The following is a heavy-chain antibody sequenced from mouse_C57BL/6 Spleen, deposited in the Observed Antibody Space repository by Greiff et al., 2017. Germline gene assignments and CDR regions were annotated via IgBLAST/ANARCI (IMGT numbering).Heavy chain of an antibody. CDR1: GYTFTGYW. Sequence: VQRVESGAELMKPGASVKLSCKATGYTFTGYWIEWVKQRPGHGLEWIGEILPGSGSTNYNEKFKGKATFTADTSSNTAYMQLSSLSSDDSAIYYCASHYSNYGGFAYWGQGTLVTVSA. CDR3: ASHYSNYGGFAY. D-gene: IGHD2-5*01. V-gene: IGHV1-9*01. CDR2: ILPGSGST. J-gene: IGHJ3*01.